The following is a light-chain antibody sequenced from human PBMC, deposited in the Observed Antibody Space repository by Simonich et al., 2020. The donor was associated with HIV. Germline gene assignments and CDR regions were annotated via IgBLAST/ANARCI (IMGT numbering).Light chain of an antibody. Sequence: IMMTQTPLSLSVTPGQPASISCKSSQSLLHTDGKTYLYWYVQKPGQSPQLLIYLGSNRASGVPDRFSGSGSGTDFTLKISRVEAEDVVVYYCMQALQTPFTFGPGTKVDIK. V-gene: IGKV2-28*01. CDR1: QSLLHTDGKTY. CDR2: LGS. J-gene: IGKJ3*01. CDR3: MQALQTPFT.